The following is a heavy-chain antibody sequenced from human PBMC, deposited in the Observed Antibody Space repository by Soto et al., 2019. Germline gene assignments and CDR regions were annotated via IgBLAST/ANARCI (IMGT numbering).Heavy chain of an antibody. Sequence: SETLSLTLAVYSGSFSGHFWSWIRRTPGEGLEWIGEINLAGGTNDNPSLKSRVTISIDKSNNQFFLKLTSVTAADKAVYYCARNQRIYDILTGYYKGPFDSWGQGTLVT. CDR3: ARNQRIYDILTGYYKGPFDS. D-gene: IGHD3-9*01. CDR2: INLAGGT. V-gene: IGHV4-34*01. J-gene: IGHJ4*02. CDR1: SGSFSGHF.